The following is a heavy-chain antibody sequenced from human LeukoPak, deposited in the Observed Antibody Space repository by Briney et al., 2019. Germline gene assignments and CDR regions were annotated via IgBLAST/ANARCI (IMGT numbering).Heavy chain of an antibody. CDR2: IESKTDDGTT. CDR3: VTDRVGATPTIDY. D-gene: IGHD1-26*01. CDR1: GFTFSHAW. V-gene: IGHV3-15*04. Sequence: GGSLRLSCAASGFTFSHAWMSWVRQAPGKGLEWVGRIESKTDDGTTVYAAPVKGRFTISRDDSKNTLYLQMNSLKSEVTAVYYCVTDRVGATPTIDYWGQGTLVTVSS. J-gene: IGHJ4*02.